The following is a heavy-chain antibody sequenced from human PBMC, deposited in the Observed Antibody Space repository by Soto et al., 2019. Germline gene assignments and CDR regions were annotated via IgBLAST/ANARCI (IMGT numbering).Heavy chain of an antibody. CDR3: ARKYGSGIQYYYYGMDV. D-gene: IGHD3-10*01. J-gene: IGHJ6*02. V-gene: IGHV4-4*02. CDR1: GGSISSSNW. CDR2: IYHSGST. Sequence: SETLSLTCAVSGGSISSSNWWSWARQPPGKGLEWIGEIYHSGSTNYNPSLKSRVTISVDKSKNQFSLKLSSVTAADTAVYYCARKYGSGIQYYYYGMDVWGQGTTVTVSS.